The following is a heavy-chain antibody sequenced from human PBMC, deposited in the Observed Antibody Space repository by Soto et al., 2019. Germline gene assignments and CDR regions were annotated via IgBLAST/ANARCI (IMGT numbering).Heavy chain of an antibody. V-gene: IGHV1-3*01. D-gene: IGHD2-21*02. J-gene: IGHJ4*02. Sequence: QVQLVQSGAEVKKPGASVKVSCKASGYTFTSYAMHWVRQAPGQRLEWMGWINAGNGNTKYSQKFQGRVTITRDTSASTAYMELSSLTSEDTAVYYCARGTGLYGDRNWGQGTLVTVSS. CDR1: GYTFTSYA. CDR3: ARGTGLYGDRN. CDR2: INAGNGNT.